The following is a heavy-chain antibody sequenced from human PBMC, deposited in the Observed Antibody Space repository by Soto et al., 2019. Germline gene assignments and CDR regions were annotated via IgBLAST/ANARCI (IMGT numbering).Heavy chain of an antibody. CDR3: ARSNLAYYYYYMDV. J-gene: IGHJ6*03. CDR2: INHSGST. D-gene: IGHD3-16*01. V-gene: IGHV4-34*01. Sequence: QVQLQQWGAGLLKPSETLSLTCAVYGGSFSGYYWSWIRQPPGKGLEWIGEINHSGSTNYNPSLKRRVTISVDTSKNQFSLKLRYVTAADTAVYYCARSNLAYYYYYMDVWGKGTTVTVSS. CDR1: GGSFSGYY.